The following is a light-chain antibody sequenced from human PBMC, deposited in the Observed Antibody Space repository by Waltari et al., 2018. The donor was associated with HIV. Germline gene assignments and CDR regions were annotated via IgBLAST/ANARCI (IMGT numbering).Light chain of an antibody. CDR1: SSDVGSYNY. V-gene: IGLV2-14*03. J-gene: IGLJ1*01. CDR3: GSYTSSSTDV. Sequence: QSALTQPASVSGSPGQSLTISCSGTSSDVGSYNYVSWYQHHPGQARKLMIYDVDNRLPGVSSRFSGSKCGNTASLTISGLRAEDEADYYCGSYTSSSTDVFGTGTEVTV. CDR2: DVD.